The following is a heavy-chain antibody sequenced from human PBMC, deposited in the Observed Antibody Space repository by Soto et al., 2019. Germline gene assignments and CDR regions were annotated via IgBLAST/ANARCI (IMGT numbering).Heavy chain of an antibody. CDR1: GFSFSSYS. CDR3: AKSWGDTWQESAFHI. D-gene: IGHD5-18*01. V-gene: IGHV3-23*01. Sequence: QLLESGGDLIQTGGSLRLSCAASGFSFSSYSMSWVRQAPGKGLEWVSGMSATGGSTYYVDSVKGRFIISRDNSWKTLYLQMNSLRADDTAVYYCAKSWGDTWQESAFHIWGLGTMVTVSA. CDR2: MSATGGST. J-gene: IGHJ3*02.